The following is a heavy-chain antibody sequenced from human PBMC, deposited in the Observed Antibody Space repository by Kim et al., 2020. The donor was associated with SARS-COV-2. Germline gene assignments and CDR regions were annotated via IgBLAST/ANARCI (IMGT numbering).Heavy chain of an antibody. CDR3: AKTPARLWFGELFSYFDY. CDR2: ISGSGGST. Sequence: GGSLRLSCAASGFTFSSYAMSWVRQAPGKGLEWVSAISGSGGSTYYADSVKGRFTISRDNSKNTLYLQMNSLRAEDTAVYYCAKTPARLWFGELFSYFDYWGQGTLVTVSS. D-gene: IGHD3-10*01. J-gene: IGHJ4*02. CDR1: GFTFSSYA. V-gene: IGHV3-23*01.